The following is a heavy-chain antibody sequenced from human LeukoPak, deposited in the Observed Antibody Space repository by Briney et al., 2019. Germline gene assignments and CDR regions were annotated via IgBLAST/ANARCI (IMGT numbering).Heavy chain of an antibody. J-gene: IGHJ5*02. V-gene: IGHV4-59*01. Sequence: SETLSLTCTVSGGSISSYYWSWIRQPPGKGLEWIGYIYYSGSTNYNPSLKSRVTISVDTSKNQFSLKLSSVTAADTAVYYCARPVRYCSSTSRYNWFNPWGQGTLVTVSS. D-gene: IGHD2-2*01. CDR1: GGSISSYY. CDR2: IYYSGST. CDR3: ARPVRYCSSTSRYNWFNP.